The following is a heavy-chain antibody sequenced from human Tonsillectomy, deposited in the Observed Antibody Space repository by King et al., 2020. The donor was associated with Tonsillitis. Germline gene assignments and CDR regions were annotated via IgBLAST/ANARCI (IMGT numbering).Heavy chain of an antibody. D-gene: IGHD6-13*01. CDR2: IYYSGST. CDR1: GGSISSSSYY. CDR3: ARPSIAASFDAFDI. V-gene: IGHV4-39*01. Sequence: QLQESGPGLVKPSETLSLTCTVSGGSISSSSYYWGWILQPPGKGLEWIGSIYYSGSTFYNPSLKSRVTISVETSKNQFSLKLTSVTAADTAVYYCARPSIAASFDAFDIWGQGTMVTVSS. J-gene: IGHJ3*02.